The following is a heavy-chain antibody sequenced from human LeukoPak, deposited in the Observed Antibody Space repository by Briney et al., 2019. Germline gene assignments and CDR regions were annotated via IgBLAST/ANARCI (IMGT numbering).Heavy chain of an antibody. CDR3: ASDSPIQ. CDR1: GGSISSYY. CDR2: INHSGST. J-gene: IGHJ4*02. D-gene: IGHD3-3*01. V-gene: IGHV4-59*12. Sequence: SETLSLTCTVSGGSISSYYWSWIRQPPGKGLEWIGEINHSGSTNYNPSLKSRVTISVDKSKNQFSLKLSSVTAADTAVYYCASDSPIQWGQGTLVTVSS.